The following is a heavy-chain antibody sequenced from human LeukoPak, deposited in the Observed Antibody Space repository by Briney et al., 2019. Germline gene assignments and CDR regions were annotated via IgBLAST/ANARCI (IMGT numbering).Heavy chain of an antibody. V-gene: IGHV3-74*01. CDR1: GFTFSSHW. CDR3: ARDLNWGASDY. CDR2: INGDGSSI. Sequence: GFLRLSCAASGFTFSSHWMYWVRQAPGKGLVWVSRINGDGSSIAYADSVKGRFAISRDNTKNTLYLQMNSLRAEDTAVYYCARDLNWGASDYWGQGTLVTVSS. D-gene: IGHD7-27*01. J-gene: IGHJ4*02.